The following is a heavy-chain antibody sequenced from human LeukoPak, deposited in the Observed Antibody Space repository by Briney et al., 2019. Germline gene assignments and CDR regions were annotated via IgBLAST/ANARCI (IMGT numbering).Heavy chain of an antibody. CDR1: GFTFITYA. D-gene: IGHD3-10*01. CDR2: ISGSGGST. J-gene: IGHJ3*02. CDR3: AKDYFGSGSFVPDNAFDI. V-gene: IGHV3-23*01. Sequence: PGGSLRLSCEASGFTFITYAMSRVRQAPGKGLEWVSTISGSGGSTYYADSVKGRFTISRDNSKNTVSLQLNSLRAEDTAIYYCAKDYFGSGSFVPDNAFDIWGQGTMVTVSS.